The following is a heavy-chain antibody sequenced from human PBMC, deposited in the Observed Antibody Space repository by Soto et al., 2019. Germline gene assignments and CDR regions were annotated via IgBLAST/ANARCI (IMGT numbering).Heavy chain of an antibody. J-gene: IGHJ5*02. CDR1: GFTFSSYA. D-gene: IGHD3-3*01. V-gene: IGHV3-23*01. CDR2: ISGSGGST. CDR3: AKDGEPAYYDFWSGYYPAQWFDP. Sequence: GGSLRLSCAASGFTFSSYAMSWVRQAPGKGLEWVSAISGSGGSTYYADSVKGRFTISRDNSKNTLYLQMNSLRAEETAVYYCAKDGEPAYYDFWSGYYPAQWFDPWGQGTLVTVSS.